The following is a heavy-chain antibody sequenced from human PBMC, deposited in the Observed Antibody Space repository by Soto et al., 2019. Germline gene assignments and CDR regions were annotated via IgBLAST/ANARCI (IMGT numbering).Heavy chain of an antibody. V-gene: IGHV1-69*02. CDR1: GGTLSSYT. CDR2: IIPISDIT. J-gene: IGHJ4*02. Sequence: SVKVSCKASGGTLSSYTINWVRQAPGQGPEWMGRIIPISDITNFAQKFQGRVTITADKSTSTAYMELSSLRSEDTAVYYCARGGYCISASCYKPYGYWGQGTLVTVSS. CDR3: ARGGYCISASCYKPYGY. D-gene: IGHD2-2*02.